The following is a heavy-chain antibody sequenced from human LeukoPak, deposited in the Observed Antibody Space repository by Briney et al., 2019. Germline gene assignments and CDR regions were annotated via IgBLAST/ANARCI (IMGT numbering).Heavy chain of an antibody. D-gene: IGHD3-3*01. Sequence: SETLSLTCTVSGGSISSYYWSWIRQPPGKGLEWIGYIYYSGSTNYNPSLKSRVTISVDTSKNQFSLKLSSVTAADTAVYYCAKTPRFLEWLSLGYWGQGTLVTVSS. V-gene: IGHV4-59*08. CDR2: IYYSGST. CDR3: AKTPRFLEWLSLGY. J-gene: IGHJ4*02. CDR1: GGSISSYY.